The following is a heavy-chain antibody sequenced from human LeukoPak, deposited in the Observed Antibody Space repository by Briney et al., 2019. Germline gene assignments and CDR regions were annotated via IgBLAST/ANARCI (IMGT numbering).Heavy chain of an antibody. CDR3: AKGGGGRLIYYYYMDV. V-gene: IGHV3-9*03. CDR1: GFTFSSYW. J-gene: IGHJ6*03. CDR2: ISWDSDSI. D-gene: IGHD3-16*01. Sequence: PGGSLRLSCAASGFTFSSYWMHWVRQAPGKGLEWVSGISWDSDSIDYADSVKGRFTISRDNAKNSLYQQMNSLRAEDMALYYCAKGGGGRLIYYYYMDVWGKGTTVTVSS.